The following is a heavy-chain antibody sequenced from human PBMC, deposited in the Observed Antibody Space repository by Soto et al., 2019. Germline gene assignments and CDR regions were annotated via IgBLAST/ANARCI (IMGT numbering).Heavy chain of an antibody. J-gene: IGHJ6*03. D-gene: IGHD5-18*01. Sequence: GGSLRLSCAASGFTFSSYAMHWVRQAPGKGLEWVAVISYDGSNKYYADSVKGRFTISRDNSKNTLYLQMNSLRAEDTAVYYCARVAYSCGIYYYMDVWGKGATVTVS. CDR1: GFTFSSYA. CDR3: ARVAYSCGIYYYMDV. V-gene: IGHV3-30-3*01. CDR2: ISYDGSNK.